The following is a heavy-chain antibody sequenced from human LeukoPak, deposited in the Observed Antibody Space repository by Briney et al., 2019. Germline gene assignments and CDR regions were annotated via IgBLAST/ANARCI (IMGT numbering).Heavy chain of an antibody. CDR3: ARDLILYGSGSYYNGGSGY. Sequence: GASVKVSCKASGYTFITYGISWVRQAPGQGLEWMGWISAYNGNTNYAQKLQGRVTMTTDTSTSTAYMELRSLRSDDTAVYYCARDLILYGSGSYYNGGSGYWGQGTLVTVSS. D-gene: IGHD3-10*01. CDR2: ISAYNGNT. CDR1: GYTFITYG. V-gene: IGHV1-18*01. J-gene: IGHJ4*02.